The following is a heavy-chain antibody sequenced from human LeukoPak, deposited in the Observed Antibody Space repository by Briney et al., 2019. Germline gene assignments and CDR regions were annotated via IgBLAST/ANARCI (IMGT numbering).Heavy chain of an antibody. Sequence: SGTLSLTCTVSGGSISPYYWSWIRQPPGKGLEWIGYIFYTGSTKYNPSLTSRVSISVDTSKNQFSLKLSSVTAADSAMYYCARSEGVYYGSGSSGSYYPHWFDPWGQGTRVTVSS. CDR3: ARSEGVYYGSGSSGSYYPHWFDP. CDR1: GGSISPYY. V-gene: IGHV4-59*01. J-gene: IGHJ5*02. D-gene: IGHD3-10*01. CDR2: IFYTGST.